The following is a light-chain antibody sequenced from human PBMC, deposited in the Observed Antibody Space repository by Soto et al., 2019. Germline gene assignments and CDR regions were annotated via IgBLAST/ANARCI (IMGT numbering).Light chain of an antibody. CDR2: DVS. CDR3: NSYTTINTTI. J-gene: IGLJ7*01. CDR1: SSDVGGHDY. Sequence: QSALTQPASVSGSPGQSLTISCTGTSSDVGGHDYVSWYQHHPGKAPKLMIYDVSNRPSGVSNRFCGSKSCNTAYLTIYGLQAEDEADYYCNSYTTINTTIFGGGTQLTVL. V-gene: IGLV2-14*03.